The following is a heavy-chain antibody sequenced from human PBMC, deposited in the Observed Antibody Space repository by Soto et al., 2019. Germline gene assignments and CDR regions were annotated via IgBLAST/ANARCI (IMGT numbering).Heavy chain of an antibody. D-gene: IGHD3-22*01. CDR1: GYRFISYL. CDR3: ARTYYYDSSGYPDAFDI. Sequence: PGVPLKVSCKGAGYRFISYLSSWVRPMPGKGLEWMGRIDPSDSYTNYSPSFQGHVTISADKSISTAYLQWSSLKASDTAMYYCARTYYYDSSGYPDAFDIWGQGTMVTVSS. CDR2: IDPSDSYT. V-gene: IGHV5-10-1*01. J-gene: IGHJ3*02.